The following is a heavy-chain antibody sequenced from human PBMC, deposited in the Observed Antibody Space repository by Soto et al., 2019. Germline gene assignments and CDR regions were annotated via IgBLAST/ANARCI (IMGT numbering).Heavy chain of an antibody. CDR1: GYSFTSYW. Sequence: PGDSLKISCKGSGYSFTSYWIGWVRQMPGKGLEWMGIIYPGDSDTRYSPSFQGQVTISADKSISTAYLQWSSLKASDTDMYYCASSPGYSYGLVDFDNWGQGTMVTV. D-gene: IGHD5-18*01. J-gene: IGHJ3*02. V-gene: IGHV5-51*01. CDR2: IYPGDSDT. CDR3: ASSPGYSYGLVDFDN.